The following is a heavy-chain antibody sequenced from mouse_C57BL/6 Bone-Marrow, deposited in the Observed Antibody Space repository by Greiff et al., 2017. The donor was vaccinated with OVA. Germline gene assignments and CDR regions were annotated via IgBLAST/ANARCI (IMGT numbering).Heavy chain of an antibody. V-gene: IGHV5-4*03. CDR1: GFTFSSYA. CDR3: ARTTVVSYYFDY. Sequence: EVKVVESGGGLVKPGGSLKLSCAASGFTFSSYAMSWVRQTPEKRLEWVATISDGGSYTYYPDNVKGRFTISRDNAKNNLYLQMSHLKSEDTAMYYCARTTVVSYYFDYWGKGTTLTVSS. J-gene: IGHJ2*01. D-gene: IGHD1-1*01. CDR2: ISDGGSYT.